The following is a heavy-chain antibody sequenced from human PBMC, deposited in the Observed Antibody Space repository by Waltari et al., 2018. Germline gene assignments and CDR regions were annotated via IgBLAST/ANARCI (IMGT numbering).Heavy chain of an antibody. J-gene: IGHJ3*02. CDR2: IYTSGST. V-gene: IGHV4-4*07. Sequence: QVQLQESGPGLVKPSETLSLTCTVSGGSISSYYWSWIRQPAGKGLEWIGRIYTSGSTNYNPALKSRVTMSVDTSKNQFSLKLSSVTAADTAVYYCARETYYDFWSGYYYAFDIWGQGTMVTVSS. D-gene: IGHD3-3*01. CDR3: ARETYYDFWSGYYYAFDI. CDR1: GGSISSYY.